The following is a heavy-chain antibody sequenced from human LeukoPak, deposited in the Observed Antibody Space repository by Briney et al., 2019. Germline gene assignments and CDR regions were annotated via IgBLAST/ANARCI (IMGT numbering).Heavy chain of an antibody. J-gene: IGHJ4*02. CDR2: IHSGGTT. D-gene: IGHD6-13*01. CDR1: GFTVSNNY. CDR3: ARDMVPAAGNVGGYFDY. Sequence: GGSLRLSCAASGFTVSNNYMSWVRQAPGKGLEWVSVIHSGGTTNYADSVQGRFTISRDNSKTTVYLHMNSLRAEDTAVYYCARDMVPAAGNVGGYFDYWGQGTLVTVSS. V-gene: IGHV3-53*01.